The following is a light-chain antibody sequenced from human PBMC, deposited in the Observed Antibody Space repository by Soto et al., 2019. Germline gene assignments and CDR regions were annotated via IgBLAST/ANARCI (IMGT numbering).Light chain of an antibody. Sequence: QSVLTQPASVSGSPGQSITISCTGTSSDVGGYNYVSWYQQHPGKAPKLMIYEVSNRPSGVSNRFSGSKSGNTASLTISGLQAEDEADYYCSSYTSRTTLFGGGTQLTVL. V-gene: IGLV2-14*01. CDR1: SSDVGGYNY. CDR3: SSYTSRTTL. CDR2: EVS. J-gene: IGLJ2*01.